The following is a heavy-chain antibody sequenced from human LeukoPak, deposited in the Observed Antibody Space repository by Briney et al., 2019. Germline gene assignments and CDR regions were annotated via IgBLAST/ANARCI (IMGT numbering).Heavy chain of an antibody. CDR2: IYYSGST. V-gene: IGHV4-59*01. D-gene: IGHD2-2*02. CDR1: GGSISSYY. Sequence: SETLSLTCTVSGGSISSYYWSWIRQPPGKGLEWIGYIYYSGSTNYNPSLKSRVTISVDTSKNQFSLKLSSVTAADTAVYYCARVGVEGYCSSTSCYRFLWFDPWGQGTLVTVSS. CDR3: ARVGVEGYCSSTSCYRFLWFDP. J-gene: IGHJ5*02.